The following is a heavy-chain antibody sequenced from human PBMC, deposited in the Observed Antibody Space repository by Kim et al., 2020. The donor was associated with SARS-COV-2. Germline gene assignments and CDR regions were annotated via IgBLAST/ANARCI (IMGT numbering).Heavy chain of an antibody. Sequence: SETLSLTCTVSGNSMSSDNYYWTWIRQPPGKGLEWIGDIYYSGGTKYNPSFKSRVTLSSDKSKKQFSLNLSSVTAADTAVYYCTRTRSVAFFDYWGQGALVNVSS. CDR3: TRTRSVAFFDY. CDR2: IYYSGGT. D-gene: IGHD6-19*01. J-gene: IGHJ4*02. V-gene: IGHV4-61*01. CDR1: GNSMSSDNYY.